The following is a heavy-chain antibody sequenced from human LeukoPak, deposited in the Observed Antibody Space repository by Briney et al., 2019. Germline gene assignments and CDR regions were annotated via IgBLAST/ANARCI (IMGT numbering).Heavy chain of an antibody. CDR3: AKSGGGAAGTFDY. V-gene: IGHV3-23*01. Sequence: GGSLRLSCAASGFTFSSYAMSWVRQAPGKGLEWVSAISGSGGSTYYADSVKGRFTISRDNSKNTLYLQMNSLRAEGTAVNYCAKSGGGAAGTFDYWGQGTLVTVSS. CDR1: GFTFSSYA. CDR2: ISGSGGST. J-gene: IGHJ4*02. D-gene: IGHD6-13*01.